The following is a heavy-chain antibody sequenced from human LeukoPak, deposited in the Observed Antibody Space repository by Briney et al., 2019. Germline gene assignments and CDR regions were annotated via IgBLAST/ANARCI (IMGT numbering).Heavy chain of an antibody. J-gene: IGHJ4*02. CDR1: GFTFNNFG. Sequence: PGGSLRLSCAASGFTFNNFGMHWVRQAPGKGLEWVTFIQYNGNNKYYADSVKGRFTISRDNSKNTLYLQMNSLRAEDTAVYYCASLHYDSSVFVDYWGQGTLVTVSS. D-gene: IGHD3-22*01. CDR3: ASLHYDSSVFVDY. V-gene: IGHV3-30*02. CDR2: IQYNGNNK.